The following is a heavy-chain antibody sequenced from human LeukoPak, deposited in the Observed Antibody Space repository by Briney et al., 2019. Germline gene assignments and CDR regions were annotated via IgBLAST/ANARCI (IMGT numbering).Heavy chain of an antibody. J-gene: IGHJ4*02. CDR1: GGSISSYY. CDR2: IYYSGST. D-gene: IGHD6-13*01. Sequence: SETLSLTCAVSGGSISSYYWSWIRQPPGKGLEWIGYIYYSGSTNYSPSLKSRVTISVDTSKNQFSLKLSSVTAADTAVYYCARGAGHSSSFFDYWGQGTLVTVSS. CDR3: ARGAGHSSSFFDY. V-gene: IGHV4-59*01.